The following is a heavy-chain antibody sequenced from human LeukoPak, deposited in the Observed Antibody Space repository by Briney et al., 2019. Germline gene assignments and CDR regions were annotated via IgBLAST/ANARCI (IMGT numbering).Heavy chain of an antibody. D-gene: IGHD4-17*01. Sequence: ASVKVSCKASGGTFSSYAISWVRQAPGQGLEWMGWISAYNGNTNYAQKLQGRVTMTTDTSTSTAYMELRSLRSDDTAVYYCARDHDYGDYEGAFDIWGQGTMVTASS. CDR1: GGTFSSYA. CDR3: ARDHDYGDYEGAFDI. J-gene: IGHJ3*02. CDR2: ISAYNGNT. V-gene: IGHV1-18*01.